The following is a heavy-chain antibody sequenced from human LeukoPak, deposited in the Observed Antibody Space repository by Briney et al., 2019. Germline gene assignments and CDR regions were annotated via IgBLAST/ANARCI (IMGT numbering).Heavy chain of an antibody. D-gene: IGHD2-2*01. J-gene: IGHJ4*02. Sequence: GGSLRLSCAAPGFTFSSFGMHWVRQAPGQGLEWVAFILYDGTNKYYADSVKGRFTISRDNSKNTLSLQMNSLRAEDTAVYYCARDRYASYWGQGTLVTVSS. CDR2: ILYDGTNK. V-gene: IGHV3-30*02. CDR3: ARDRYASY. CDR1: GFTFSSFG.